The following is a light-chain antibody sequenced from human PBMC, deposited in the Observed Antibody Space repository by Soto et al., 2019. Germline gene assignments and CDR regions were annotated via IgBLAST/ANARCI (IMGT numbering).Light chain of an antibody. J-gene: IGKJ5*01. CDR3: QQYNDWPPIT. CDR1: QSVSSD. Sequence: EVVMTQSTAILSVSPGERATLSCRASQSVSSDLAWYQHKPGQAPRLLIYDASTRATGVPARFSGSGSGTEFTLTISSLQSEDFAVYYCQQYNDWPPITFGQGTRLEIK. V-gene: IGKV3D-15*01. CDR2: DAS.